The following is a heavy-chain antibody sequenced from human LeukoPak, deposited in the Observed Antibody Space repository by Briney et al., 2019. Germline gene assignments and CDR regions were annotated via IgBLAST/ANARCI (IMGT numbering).Heavy chain of an antibody. J-gene: IGHJ5*02. Sequence: PGGSLRLSCAASGFTFSTYGMHWVRQTPGKGLEWVALISYDGSNKYYADSVKGRFTISRDNSKNTLYLQMNSLRAEDTAVYYCAKDYSKTSYYGSGTYYRPNWFDPWGQGTLVTVSS. V-gene: IGHV3-30*18. D-gene: IGHD3-10*01. CDR1: GFTFSTYG. CDR2: ISYDGSNK. CDR3: AKDYSKTSYYGSGTYYRPNWFDP.